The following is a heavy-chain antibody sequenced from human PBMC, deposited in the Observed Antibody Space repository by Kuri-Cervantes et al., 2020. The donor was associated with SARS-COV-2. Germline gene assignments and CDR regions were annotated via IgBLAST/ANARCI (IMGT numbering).Heavy chain of an antibody. CDR1: GFTFSSYW. J-gene: IGHJ3*02. Sequence: GESLKISCAASGFTFSSYWMHWVRQAPGKGLEWVSAISGSGGSTYYADSVKGRFTISRDNSKNTLYLQMNSLRAEDTAVYYCAKEKGDSSGYRLLVYAFDIWGQGTMVTVSS. CDR2: ISGSGGST. V-gene: IGHV3-23*01. D-gene: IGHD3-22*01. CDR3: AKEKGDSSGYRLLVYAFDI.